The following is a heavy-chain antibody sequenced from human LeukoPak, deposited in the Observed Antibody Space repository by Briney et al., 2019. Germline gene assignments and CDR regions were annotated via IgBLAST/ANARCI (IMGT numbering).Heavy chain of an antibody. J-gene: IGHJ2*01. V-gene: IGHV1-69*13. D-gene: IGHD3-3*01. Sequence: SVKVSCKASGGTFSSYAISWVRQAPGQGLEWMGGIIPIFGTANYAQKFQGRVTITADESTSTAYMELSSLRSEDTAVYYCAREGGDFWSGYYYWYFDLWGRGTLVTVSS. CDR3: AREGGDFWSGYYYWYFDL. CDR2: IIPIFGTA. CDR1: GGTFSSYA.